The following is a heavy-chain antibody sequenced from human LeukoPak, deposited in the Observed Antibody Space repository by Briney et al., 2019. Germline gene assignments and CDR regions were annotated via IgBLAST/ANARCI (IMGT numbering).Heavy chain of an antibody. V-gene: IGHV3-21*01. J-gene: IGHJ6*04. CDR3: ATRYCTIPACRASSYKSFDV. D-gene: IGHD2-8*01. Sequence: SGGSLRLSCAASGFTLRSYTMNWVRQAPGKGLEWVSSIGISSNKIYYADSVKGRFIISRDNAKNSVYLQMNSLRAEDTAVYYCATRYCTIPACRASSYKSFDVWGKGTTVTVSS. CDR1: GFTLRSYT. CDR2: IGISSNKI.